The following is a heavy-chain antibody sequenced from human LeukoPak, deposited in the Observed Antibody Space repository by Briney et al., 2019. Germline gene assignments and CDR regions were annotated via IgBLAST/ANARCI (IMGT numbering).Heavy chain of an antibody. CDR1: GASISSSDYY. CDR2: VYHSGST. J-gene: IGHJ6*03. V-gene: IGHV4-61*08. D-gene: IGHD6-13*01. CDR3: AISAGQDHTKMMIYYYYYMDV. Sequence: TSETLSLNCTVSGASISSSDYYWSWIRQPPGKGLEWIGYVYHSGSTKYNPSLKRRVTLSINTSKNQFSLNLSSVTAADTALKYGAISAGQDHTKMMIYYYYYMDVWGKGSTVTVSS.